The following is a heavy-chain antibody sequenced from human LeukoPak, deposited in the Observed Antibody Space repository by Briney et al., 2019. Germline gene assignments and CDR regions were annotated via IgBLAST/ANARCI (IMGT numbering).Heavy chain of an antibody. J-gene: IGHJ4*02. CDR3: ARDRETYYYDSSGYYNGGLFDY. D-gene: IGHD3-22*01. CDR1: GGTFSSYA. V-gene: IGHV1-69*05. Sequence: SVKVSCKASGGTFSSYAISWVRQGPGQGLEWMGGIIPIFGTANYAQKFQGRVTITTDESTSTAYMELSSLRSEDTAVYYCARDRETYYYDSSGYYNGGLFDYWGQGTLVTVSS. CDR2: IIPIFGTA.